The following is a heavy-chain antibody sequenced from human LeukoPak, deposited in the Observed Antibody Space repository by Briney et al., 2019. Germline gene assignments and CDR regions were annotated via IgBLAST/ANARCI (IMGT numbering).Heavy chain of an antibody. CDR1: GGSFSGYY. D-gene: IGHD3-9*01. CDR2: INHSGST. Sequence: SETLSLTCAVYGGSFSGYYWSWIRQPPGKGLEWIGEINHSGSTNYNPSLKSRVTISVDTSKNQFSLKLSSVTAADTAVYYCARGWFTDILTGYYPERYFDYWGQGTLVTVSS. V-gene: IGHV4-34*01. J-gene: IGHJ4*02. CDR3: ARGWFTDILTGYYPERYFDY.